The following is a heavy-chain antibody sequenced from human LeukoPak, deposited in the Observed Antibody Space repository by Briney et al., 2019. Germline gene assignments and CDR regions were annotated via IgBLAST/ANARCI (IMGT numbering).Heavy chain of an antibody. CDR1: GGSISSSLYY. D-gene: IGHD5-24*01. Sequence: PSETLSLTCTVSGGSISSSLYYWGWIRQPPGKRLEWIGNVDYSGNTQYNPSLKSRVTISVDTSKNQFSLKLSSVTAADTAVYYCPRGLRGFNFDYWGQGTLVTVSS. CDR2: VDYSGNT. CDR3: PRGLRGFNFDY. V-gene: IGHV4-39*07. J-gene: IGHJ4*02.